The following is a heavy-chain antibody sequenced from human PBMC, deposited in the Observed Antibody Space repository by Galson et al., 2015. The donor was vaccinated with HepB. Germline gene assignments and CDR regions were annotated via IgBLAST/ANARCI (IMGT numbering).Heavy chain of an antibody. CDR3: AKARPHNYFDY. J-gene: IGHJ4*02. V-gene: IGHV3-23*01. D-gene: IGHD1-14*01. Sequence: SLRLSCAASGFTLSSYAMSWVRQAPGKGLEWVSAINDSGFSTYYADSVKGRFTISGDTSTNTLYLQMNSLRADDTAVYYCAKARPHNYFDYWCQGTLVTVSS. CDR1: GFTLSSYA. CDR2: INDSGFST.